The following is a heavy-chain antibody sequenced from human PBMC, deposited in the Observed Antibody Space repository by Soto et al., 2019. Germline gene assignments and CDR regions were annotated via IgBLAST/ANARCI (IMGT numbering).Heavy chain of an antibody. D-gene: IGHD2-21*02. CDR3: AKECGGDCYSDYYYYYGMDV. CDR2: ISYDGSNK. Sequence: GGSLRLSCAASGFTFSSYGMHWVRQAPGKGLEWVAVISYDGSNKYYADSVKGRFTISRDNSKNTLYLQMNSLRAEDTAVYYWAKECGGDCYSDYYYYYGMDVWGQGTTVTVSS. J-gene: IGHJ6*02. CDR1: GFTFSSYG. V-gene: IGHV3-30*18.